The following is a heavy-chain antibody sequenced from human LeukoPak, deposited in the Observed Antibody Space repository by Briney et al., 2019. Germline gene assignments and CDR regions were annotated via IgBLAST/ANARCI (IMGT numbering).Heavy chain of an antibody. CDR2: ISYDGSNK. V-gene: IGHV3-30*18. D-gene: IGHD4-17*01. J-gene: IGHJ4*02. CDR3: AKSTTVTQRGYFDY. Sequence: PGRSLRLSCAASGFTFSSYGMHWVRQAPAKGLEWVAIISYDGSNKYYADSVKGRFTISRDNSKNTLYLQMNSLRAEDTAVYYCAKSTTVTQRGYFDYWGQGTLDTVSS. CDR1: GFTFSSYG.